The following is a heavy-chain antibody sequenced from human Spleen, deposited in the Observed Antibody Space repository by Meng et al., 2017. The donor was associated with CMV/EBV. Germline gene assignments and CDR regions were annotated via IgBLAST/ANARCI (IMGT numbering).Heavy chain of an antibody. CDR3: AREYSSSSFDY. D-gene: IGHD6-6*01. V-gene: IGHV4-39*07. CDR2: IYYSGST. CDR1: GGPISSSSYY. J-gene: IGHJ4*02. Sequence: LQLQESGPGLVKPSETLSLPCTVSGGPISSSSYYWGWIRQPPGKGLEWIGSIYYSGSTYYNPSLKSRVTISVDTSKNQFSLKLSSVTAADTAVYYCAREYSSSSFDYWGQGTLVTVSS.